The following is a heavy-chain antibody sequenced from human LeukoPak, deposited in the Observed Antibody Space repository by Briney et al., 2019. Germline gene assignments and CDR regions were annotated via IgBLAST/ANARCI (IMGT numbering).Heavy chain of an antibody. CDR2: IKPNSGAT. V-gene: IGHV1-2*02. Sequence: ASVKVSCKASGYIFSAYYIHWVRQAPGQGLEWMGCIKPNSGATNYAENFQGRVTMTRDMSSSTAYMELSRLRSDDTAVYYCAIDLWEWVAAAGPTYYYYMDVWGKGTTVTISS. CDR1: GYIFSAYY. J-gene: IGHJ6*03. D-gene: IGHD6-13*01. CDR3: AIDLWEWVAAAGPTYYYYMDV.